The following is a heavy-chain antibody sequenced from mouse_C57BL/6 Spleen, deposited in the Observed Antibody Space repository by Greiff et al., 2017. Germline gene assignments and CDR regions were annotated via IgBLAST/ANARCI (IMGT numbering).Heavy chain of an antibody. D-gene: IGHD4-1*01. CDR3: ARRSNWAWFAY. CDR2: INPNNGGT. CDR1: GYTFTSYW. J-gene: IGHJ3*01. Sequence: QVQLQQPGTELVKPGASVKLSCKAPGYTFTSYWMHWVKQWPGQGLEWMGNINPNNGGTNYNEKFKSKATLTVDKSSSTAYMQLSSLTSEDSAVYYCARRSNWAWFAYWGQGTLVTVSA. V-gene: IGHV1-53*01.